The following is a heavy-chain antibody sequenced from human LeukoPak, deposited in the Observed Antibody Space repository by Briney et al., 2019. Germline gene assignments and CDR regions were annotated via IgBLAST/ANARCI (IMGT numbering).Heavy chain of an antibody. J-gene: IGHJ4*02. V-gene: IGHV3-30*18. CDR1: GFTFSSYA. CDR3: AKDDELDY. CDR2: ISYDGSNK. Sequence: PGGSLRLSCAASGFTFSSYAMSWVRQAPGKGLEWVAVISYDGSNKYYADSVKGRFTISRDNSKNTLYLQMNSLRAEDTAVYYCAKDDELDYWGQGTLVTVSS.